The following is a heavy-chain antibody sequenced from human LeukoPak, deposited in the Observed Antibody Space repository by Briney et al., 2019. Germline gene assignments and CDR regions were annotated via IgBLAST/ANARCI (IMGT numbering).Heavy chain of an antibody. V-gene: IGHV3-23*01. J-gene: IGHJ5*02. D-gene: IGHD4-17*01. Sequence: PGGSLRLSCVASGFTFSSYAMSWVRQAPGKGLEWVSAISGSGGSTYYADSVKGRFTISRDNSKNTLYLQMNSLRAEDTAVYYCAKDRTVTTPLKWFDPWGQGTLVTVSS. CDR3: AKDRTVTTPLKWFDP. CDR2: ISGSGGST. CDR1: GFTFSSYA.